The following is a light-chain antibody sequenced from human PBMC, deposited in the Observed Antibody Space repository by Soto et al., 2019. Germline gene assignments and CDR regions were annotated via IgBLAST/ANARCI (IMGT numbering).Light chain of an antibody. CDR3: QSYDDSLSVHYV. J-gene: IGLJ1*01. Sequence: QSVLTQPPSVPGAPGQRVTISCTGSSSNIGSTYDVQWYQQLPGTAPKLLIHGNTDRPSGVPDRFSGSKSGTSASLAITGLQADADADHHCQSYDDSLSVHYVFGTGTKVTVL. CDR1: SSNIGSTYD. CDR2: GNT. V-gene: IGLV1-40*01.